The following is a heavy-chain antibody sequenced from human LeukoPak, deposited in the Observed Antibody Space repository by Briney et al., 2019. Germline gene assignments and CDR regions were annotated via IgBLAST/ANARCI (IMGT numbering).Heavy chain of an antibody. D-gene: IGHD3-22*01. J-gene: IGHJ5*02. CDR1: GYTFTSYG. V-gene: IGHV1-18*01. Sequence: ASVKVSCKASGYTFTSYGISWVRQAPGQGLEWMGWISAYNGNTNYAQKLQGRVTMTTDTSTSTAYMELRSLRSDDTAVYYCARDDSYSSGYYRAHNWFDPWGRGTLVTVFS. CDR3: ARDDSYSSGYYRAHNWFDP. CDR2: ISAYNGNT.